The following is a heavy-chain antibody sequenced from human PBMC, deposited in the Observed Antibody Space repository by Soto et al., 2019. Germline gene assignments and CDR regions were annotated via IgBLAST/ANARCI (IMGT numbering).Heavy chain of an antibody. CDR1: GGSISSGGYY. J-gene: IGHJ5*02. Sequence: SETLSLTCTVSGGSISSGGYYWSWIRQHPGKGLEWIGYIYYSGSTYYNPSLKSRVTISVDTSKNQFSLKLSSVTAADTAVYYCAREYSNYVRGNCSDPWCQGTLVTVSS. CDR3: AREYSNYVRGNCSDP. CDR2: IYYSGST. V-gene: IGHV4-31*03. D-gene: IGHD4-4*01.